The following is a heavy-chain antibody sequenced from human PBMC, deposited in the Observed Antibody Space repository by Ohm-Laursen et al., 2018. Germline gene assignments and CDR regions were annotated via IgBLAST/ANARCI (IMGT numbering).Heavy chain of an antibody. V-gene: IGHV3-7*01. CDR1: GFSFSDYF. J-gene: IGHJ3*01. CDR2: IKQDGSEK. Sequence: SLRLSCAASGFSFSDYFMSWIRQAPGKGLEWVANIKQDGSEKYYVDSVKGRFTISRDNGKNSLYLETNSLRVEDTAIYYCARGSSAGLRWLAFDFWGQGTMVSVSS. CDR3: ARGSSAGLRWLAFDF. D-gene: IGHD4-23*01.